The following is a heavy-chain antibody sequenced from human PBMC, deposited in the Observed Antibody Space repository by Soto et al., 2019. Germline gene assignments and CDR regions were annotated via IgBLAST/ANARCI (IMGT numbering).Heavy chain of an antibody. CDR2: IYYSGST. CDR3: AREGIVVVTATAV. V-gene: IGHV4-39*02. D-gene: IGHD2-21*02. J-gene: IGHJ6*02. CDR1: GGSISSSSYY. Sequence: QLQLQESGPGLVKPSETLSLTCTVSGGSISSSSYYWGWIRQPPGKGLEWIGSIYYSGSTYYNPSLKSRVTISVDTSRNQFSLKLSSVTAADTAVYYCAREGIVVVTATAVWGQGTTVTVSS.